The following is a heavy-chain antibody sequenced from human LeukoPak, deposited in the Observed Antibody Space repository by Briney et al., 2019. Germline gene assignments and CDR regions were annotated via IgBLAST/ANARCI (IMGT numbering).Heavy chain of an antibody. CDR1: GFTFSSYA. D-gene: IGHD3-22*01. CDR2: LSGSGGSP. V-gene: IGHV3-23*01. CDR3: AKCLNYYDSSGQYYFDY. J-gene: IGHJ4*02. Sequence: GGSLRLSCAASGFTFSSYAMSWVRQAPGKGLEWVSGLSGSGGSPYYADSVKGRFTISRDNSKNTVYLQMNSLRAEDTAAYYCAKCLNYYDSSGQYYFDYWGQGTLVTVSS.